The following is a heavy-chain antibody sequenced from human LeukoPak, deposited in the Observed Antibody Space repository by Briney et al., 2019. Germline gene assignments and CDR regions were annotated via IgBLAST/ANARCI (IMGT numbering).Heavy chain of an antibody. Sequence: GGSLRLSCAASGFTFDDYAMHWVRQAPGKGLEWVSGISWNSGDIGYADSVKGRFTISRDDSKNTAYLQMNSLKTEDTAVYYCTSYCSSTSCSRYWGQGTLVTVSS. CDR1: GFTFDDYA. J-gene: IGHJ4*02. V-gene: IGHV3-9*01. CDR2: ISWNSGDI. CDR3: TSYCSSTSCSRY. D-gene: IGHD2-2*01.